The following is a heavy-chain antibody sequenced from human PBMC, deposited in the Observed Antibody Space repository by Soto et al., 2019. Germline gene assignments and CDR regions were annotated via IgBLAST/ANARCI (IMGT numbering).Heavy chain of an antibody. CDR2: NYHSGSS. V-gene: IGHV4-4*02. J-gene: IGHJ4*02. Sequence: LPCAASGGSLSRRNWWRWVRQPPGKGLKWAGENYHSGSSTYNTSLKSRVAMSVDKSEDQFSLKLSFETAADTAVYYCARNATNDYGDYSLDYWGQGALVTVSS. CDR1: GGSLSRRNW. CDR3: ARNATNDYGDYSLDY. D-gene: IGHD4-17*01.